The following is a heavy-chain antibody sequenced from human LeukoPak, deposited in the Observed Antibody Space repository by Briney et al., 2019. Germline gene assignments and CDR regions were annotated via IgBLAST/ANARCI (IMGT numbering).Heavy chain of an antibody. D-gene: IGHD6-19*01. CDR2: ITSKGGST. CDR3: VKGGQWLVPYYFDY. J-gene: IGHJ4*02. CDR1: GFTFSTNA. Sequence: GGSLRLSCSASGFTFSTNAMHWVRQAPGKGLEYVSAITSKGGSTYYADSVKGRFTISRDNSKNTLYPQMSSLIPEDTAVYYCVKGGQWLVPYYFDYWGQGTLVTVSS. V-gene: IGHV3-64D*06.